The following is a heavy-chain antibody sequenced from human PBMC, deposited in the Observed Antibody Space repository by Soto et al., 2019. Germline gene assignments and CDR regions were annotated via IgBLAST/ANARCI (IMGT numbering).Heavy chain of an antibody. J-gene: IGHJ4*02. CDR1: GFSFSSYA. D-gene: IGHD1-26*01. CDR3: AKGSIESSASVDS. V-gene: IGHV3-23*01. CDR2: ISARGGSL. Sequence: EVQLLESGGGLVQPGGSLRLSCAASGFSFSSYAMVWVRQAPGKGLEWVAVISARGGSLYFADSVKGRFTISRDNSKNVLSLEMNSLRAEVPATYFCAKGSIESSASVDSWGQVNLVVVSS.